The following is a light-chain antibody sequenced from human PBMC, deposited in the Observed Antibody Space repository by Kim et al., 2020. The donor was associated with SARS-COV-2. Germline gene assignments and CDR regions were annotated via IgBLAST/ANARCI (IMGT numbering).Light chain of an antibody. J-gene: IGLJ2*01. CDR3: MIWPSNAPV. Sequence: LPSTVPSDINGGSYNIYWYRHKPGSPPRYLLSYYSDSDKGQGSGVPSRFSGSKDASANTGILLISGLQSEDEADYYCMIWPSNAPVFGGGTQLTVL. CDR2: YYSDSDK. CDR1: SDINGGSYN. V-gene: IGLV5-37*01.